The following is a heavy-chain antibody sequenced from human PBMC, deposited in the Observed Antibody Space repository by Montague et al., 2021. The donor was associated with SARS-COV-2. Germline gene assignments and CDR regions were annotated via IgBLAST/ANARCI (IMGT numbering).Heavy chain of an antibody. V-gene: IGHV6-1*01. CDR1: GDSVPRNRAA. CDR2: TYYRSKWYN. CDR3: ARTSASSDY. Sequence: CAISGDSVPRNRAAWNWIRQSPSGGLEWLGRTYYRSKWYNDYAVSVKSRITINPDTSKNQISLQLNSVTPEDTAVYYCARTSASSDYWGQGTLVTVSS. J-gene: IGHJ4*02. D-gene: IGHD1-26*01.